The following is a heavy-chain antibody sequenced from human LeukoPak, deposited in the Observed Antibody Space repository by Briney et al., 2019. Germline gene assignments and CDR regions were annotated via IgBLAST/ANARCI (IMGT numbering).Heavy chain of an antibody. J-gene: IGHJ4*02. Sequence: PGRPLRLSCAASGFTFNTYAMDWVRQAPGKGLEWVAIISYDGGNKYYADSVKGRLTISRGNSKNTLCLQMNSLRVEDTAVYYCARPTRGVIIDHLDYWGQGTLVTVSP. CDR3: ARPTRGVIIDHLDY. CDR1: GFTFNTYA. CDR2: ISYDGGNK. D-gene: IGHD3-10*01. V-gene: IGHV3-30*14.